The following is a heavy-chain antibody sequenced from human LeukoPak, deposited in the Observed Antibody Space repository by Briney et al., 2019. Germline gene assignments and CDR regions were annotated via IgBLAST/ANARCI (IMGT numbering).Heavy chain of an antibody. CDR2: ISGSGGST. Sequence: GGSLRLSCAASGFTFSSYAMSWVRQAPGKGLEWVSAISGSGGSTYYADSVKGRFTISRDNSKNTVYLQLNSLRAEDTVLYYCAKEIRDRSGYYGWLDPWGQGTLVTVSS. D-gene: IGHD3-22*01. V-gene: IGHV3-23*01. CDR1: GFTFSSYA. CDR3: AKEIRDRSGYYGWLDP. J-gene: IGHJ5*02.